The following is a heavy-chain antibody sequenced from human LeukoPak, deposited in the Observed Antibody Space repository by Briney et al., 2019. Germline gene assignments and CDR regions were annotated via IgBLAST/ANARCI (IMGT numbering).Heavy chain of an antibody. CDR2: ISSSSSTI. CDR3: ARGGQLWLHYYYYMDV. Sequence: GGSLRRACAASGFTFSSYSMNWVRQAPGKGREGGSYISSSSSTIYYADSVKGRFTISRDNAKNSLYLQMNSLRAEDTAVYYCARGGQLWLHYYYYMDVWGKGTTVTVSS. D-gene: IGHD5-18*01. J-gene: IGHJ6*03. V-gene: IGHV3-48*01. CDR1: GFTFSSYS.